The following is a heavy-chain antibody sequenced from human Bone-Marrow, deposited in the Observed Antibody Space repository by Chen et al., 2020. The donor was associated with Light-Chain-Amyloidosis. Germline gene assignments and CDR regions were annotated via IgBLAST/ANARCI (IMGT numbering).Heavy chain of an antibody. Sequence: QVQLVQSGAEVKKPGASVKVSCKASGYTFTGYYMHWVRQAPGQGLEWMGWINPNSGGTNYAQKFRGRVPRTGDPSISTAYRELSRLRSDPTAVYYWGRGGGGSYYDFDYWGQGTLVTVSS. J-gene: IGHJ4*02. V-gene: IGHV1-2*02. D-gene: IGHD1-26*01. CDR2: INPNSGGT. CDR1: GYTFTGYY. CDR3: GRGGGGSYYDFDY.